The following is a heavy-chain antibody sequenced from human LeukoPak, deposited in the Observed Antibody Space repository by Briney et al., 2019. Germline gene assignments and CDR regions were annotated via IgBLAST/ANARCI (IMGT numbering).Heavy chain of an antibody. Sequence: PGRSLRLSCVASGFPFISYTMHWVRQAPGKGLEWVAVMSYDGSHKFHADSVKGRFTISRDNSKNTVYLQVNSLRAEDTAIYYYARDVGGYAFDSWGQGTLVTVSS. D-gene: IGHD5-12*01. CDR3: ARDVGGYAFDS. CDR2: MSYDGSHK. CDR1: GFPFISYT. V-gene: IGHV3-30*04. J-gene: IGHJ4*02.